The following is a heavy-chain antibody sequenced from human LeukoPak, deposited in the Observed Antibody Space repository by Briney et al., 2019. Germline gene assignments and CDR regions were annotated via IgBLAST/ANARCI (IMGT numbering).Heavy chain of an antibody. CDR2: IIPIFGTA. V-gene: IGHV1-69*13. D-gene: IGHD5-18*01. J-gene: IGHJ4*02. CDR3: ARDGSGYSYENKPFDY. CDR1: GGTFSIYA. Sequence: GASVKVSCKASGGTFSIYAISWVRQAPGQGLEWMGGIIPIFGTANYAQKFQGRVTITADESASTAYMELSSLRSEDTAVYYCARDGSGYSYENKPFDYWGQGTLVTVSS.